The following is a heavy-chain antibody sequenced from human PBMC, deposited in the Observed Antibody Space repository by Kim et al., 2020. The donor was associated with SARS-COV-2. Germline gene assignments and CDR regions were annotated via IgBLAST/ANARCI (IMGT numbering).Heavy chain of an antibody. J-gene: IGHJ4*02. CDR3: ARLGVGVWGSYRFDY. Sequence: SETLSLTCTVSGGSISSSSYYWGWIRQPPGKGLEWIGSIYYSGSTYYNPSLKSRVTISVDTSKNQFSLMLSSVTAADTAVYYCARLGVGVWGSYRFDYWGQGTLVTVSS. D-gene: IGHD3-16*02. V-gene: IGHV4-39*01. CDR1: GGSISSSSYY. CDR2: IYYSGST.